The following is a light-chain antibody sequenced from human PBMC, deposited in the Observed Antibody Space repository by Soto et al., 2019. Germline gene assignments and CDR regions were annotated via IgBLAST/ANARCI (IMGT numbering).Light chain of an antibody. CDR1: SSDIGRYNY. V-gene: IGLV2-14*01. J-gene: IGLJ1*01. CDR2: DVT. Sequence: QSALTQPASVSGSPGQSITISCTGTSSDIGRYNYVSWYQQHPGKAPKLMIYDVTNRPSGVSNRFSGSKSGNTASLTISGLQAEDEADYYCSSYITTTLDVFGTGTKLTVL. CDR3: SSYITTTLDV.